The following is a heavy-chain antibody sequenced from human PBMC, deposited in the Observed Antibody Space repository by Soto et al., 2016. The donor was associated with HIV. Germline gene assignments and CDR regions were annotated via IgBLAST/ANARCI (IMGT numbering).Heavy chain of an antibody. J-gene: IGHJ4*02. CDR1: GFTFDSYT. CDR2: IGGSGGSI. CDR3: ARARYCSGGSCYLDY. Sequence: DVEPLESGGTLVQPGGSLRLSCEASGFTFDSYTMNWVRQGPGKGLEWVSGIGGSGGSIYYGDSVTGRFTISRDNSKNTLYLQMNSLGVEDTAVYYCARARYCSGGSCYLDYWGQGTLVAVSS. D-gene: IGHD2-15*01. V-gene: IGHV3-23*01.